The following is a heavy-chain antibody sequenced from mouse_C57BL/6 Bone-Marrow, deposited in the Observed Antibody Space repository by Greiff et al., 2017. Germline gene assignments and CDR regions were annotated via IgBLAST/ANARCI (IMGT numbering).Heavy chain of an antibody. CDR1: GFTFSSYG. Sequence: EVQRVESGGDLVKPGGSLKLSCAASGFTFSSYGMSWVRQTPDKRLEWVATISSGGSYTYYPDSVKGRFTISRDNAKTTLYLQMSSLKSEDTAMYYCARHGSSLAWFAYWGQGTLVTVSA. V-gene: IGHV5-6*01. D-gene: IGHD1-1*01. CDR2: ISSGGSYT. CDR3: ARHGSSLAWFAY. J-gene: IGHJ3*01.